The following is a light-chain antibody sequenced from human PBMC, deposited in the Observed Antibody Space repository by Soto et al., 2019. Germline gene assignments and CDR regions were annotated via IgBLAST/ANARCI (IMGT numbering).Light chain of an antibody. Sequence: DTQMTQSPSTLSASIGDRVTITCRASQSISTWLAWYQQKPGKAPNLLIYAASTLENGVPTRFSGTGSETEFTLTVSSLQPDDSATYYCQQYNDYITFGQGTRLEI. V-gene: IGKV1-5*01. CDR1: QSISTW. J-gene: IGKJ5*01. CDR3: QQYNDYIT. CDR2: AAS.